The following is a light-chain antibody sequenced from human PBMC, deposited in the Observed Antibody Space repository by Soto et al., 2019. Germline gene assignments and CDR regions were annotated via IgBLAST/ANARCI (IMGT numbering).Light chain of an antibody. V-gene: IGLV1-40*01. CDR1: SSNIGAGYD. Sequence: QAVVTQPPSVSGAPGQRVTISCTGSSSNIGAGYDVHWYRHLPGTAPKLLIYVNSNRPSGVPDRFSGSKSGTSASLATTGLQAEDEADYYCQSYDNSLSGSRVFGGGTKLPVL. CDR3: QSYDNSLSGSRV. J-gene: IGLJ3*02. CDR2: VNS.